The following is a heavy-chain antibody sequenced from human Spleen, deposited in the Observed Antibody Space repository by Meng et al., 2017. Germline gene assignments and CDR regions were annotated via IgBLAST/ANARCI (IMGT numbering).Heavy chain of an antibody. D-gene: IGHD2/OR15-2a*01. V-gene: IGHV1-69*13. Sequence: SVKVSCKALGGIFSNYVIGWVRQAPGQGLEWMGGINAVFGTTNYAQKFQGRVTITSDESTSTVYMELTRLTSEDTAVYFCARKAGDCITATCYSLDYWGQGTLVTVSS. CDR3: ARKAGDCITATCYSLDY. CDR2: INAVFGTT. J-gene: IGHJ4*02. CDR1: GGIFSNYV.